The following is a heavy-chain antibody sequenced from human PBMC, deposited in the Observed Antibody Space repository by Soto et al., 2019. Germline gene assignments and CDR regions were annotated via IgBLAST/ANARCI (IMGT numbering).Heavy chain of an antibody. Sequence: EASVKVSCKASGGTFSSYAISWVRQAPGQGLEWMGGIIPIFGTANYAQKFQGRVTITADESTSTAYMELSSLRSEDTAVYYCARVYGGNSYYYYYYGMDAWGQGAAVTVSS. CDR1: GGTFSSYA. D-gene: IGHD4-17*01. CDR3: ARVYGGNSYYYYYYGMDA. J-gene: IGHJ6*02. V-gene: IGHV1-69*13. CDR2: IIPIFGTA.